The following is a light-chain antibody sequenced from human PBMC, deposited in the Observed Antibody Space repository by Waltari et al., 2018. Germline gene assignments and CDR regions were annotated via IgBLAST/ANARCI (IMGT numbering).Light chain of an antibody. CDR2: ENT. Sequence: QSVLTQPPSVSGAPGQRVTISCTGTSSNIGAGYDVNWYQQLPGSAPKVVIFENTDRPSGVPSRFSASKSGTSASLAITGLQADDEADYYCQSYDRTLSCPVFGGGTKLTVL. V-gene: IGLV1-40*01. CDR3: QSYDRTLSCPV. CDR1: SSNIGAGYD. J-gene: IGLJ2*01.